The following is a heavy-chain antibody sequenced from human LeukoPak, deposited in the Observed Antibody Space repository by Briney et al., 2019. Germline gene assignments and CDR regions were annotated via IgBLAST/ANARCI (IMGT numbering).Heavy chain of an antibody. J-gene: IGHJ4*02. CDR3: ARARIAGASPDDF. V-gene: IGHV4-38-2*02. D-gene: IGHD1-26*01. CDR2: IYHSGTT. Sequence: SETLSLTCTVSGDSINSHYYWSWNRQPPGKGLEWVGYIYHSGTTYYNPSLKSRVTMSVDNSKNQFSLNLRSVTAADTAVYFCARARIAGASPDDFWGQGTLVIVSS. CDR1: GDSINSHYY.